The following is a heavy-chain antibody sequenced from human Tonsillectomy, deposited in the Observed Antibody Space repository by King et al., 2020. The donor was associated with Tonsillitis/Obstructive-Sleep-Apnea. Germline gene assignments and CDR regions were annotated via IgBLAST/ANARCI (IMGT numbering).Heavy chain of an antibody. J-gene: IGHJ4*02. CDR1: GFTFSTYA. CDR2: LSYDGSNK. CDR3: AGSSGGWVSALLFFDY. D-gene: IGHD3-10*01. Sequence: VQLVESGGGVVQPGRSLRLSCAASGFTFSTYAMHWVRQAPGKGLEWVALLSYDGSNKYYVDSVKGRFTISRDNSKSTLYLQMNSLRPEDTAVYYCAGSSGGWVSALLFFDYWGQGTLVTVSS. V-gene: IGHV3-30*04.